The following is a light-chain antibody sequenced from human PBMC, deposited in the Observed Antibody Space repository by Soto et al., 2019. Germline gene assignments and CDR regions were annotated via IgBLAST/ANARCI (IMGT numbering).Light chain of an antibody. CDR3: QQYKNWPHT. V-gene: IGKV3-15*01. Sequence: ETVMTQYPETLSLSPGERATPSCRASQSVSDNLAWYQQRTGQGPRLLIYGASTRATGIPARFSGSGSGTEFTLTISSLQSEDFAVYYCQQYKNWPHTFGQGTKVDIK. J-gene: IGKJ1*01. CDR1: QSVSDN. CDR2: GAS.